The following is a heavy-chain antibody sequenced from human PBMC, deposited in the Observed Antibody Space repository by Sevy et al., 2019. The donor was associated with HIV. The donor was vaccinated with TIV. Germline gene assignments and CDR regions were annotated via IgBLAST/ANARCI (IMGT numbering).Heavy chain of an antibody. CDR3: ARGKSGYRYALNY. CDR1: GFTFFNTW. J-gene: IGHJ4*02. V-gene: IGHV3-66*01. D-gene: IGHD5-18*01. CDR2: IHSDDTT. Sequence: GGSLRLSCSASGFTFFNTWMSWVRQAPGKGLEGVSVIHSDDTTYHADSVKDRFTISRDNFKNTLYLHMSSLRAEDTAVYYCARGKSGYRYALNYWGQGTLVTVSS.